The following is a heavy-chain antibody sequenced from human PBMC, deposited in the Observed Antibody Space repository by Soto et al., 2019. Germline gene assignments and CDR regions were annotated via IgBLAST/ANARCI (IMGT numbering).Heavy chain of an antibody. Sequence: EVQLLESGRGLVQPGGSLRLSCAASGFTFSSYAMSWVRQAPGKGLEWVSAISGSGGSTYYADSVKGRFTISRDNSKTPLYLQMHSLRAEDTAVYYCSKGLVRWDYRGQGTLVTVPS. D-gene: IGHD4-17*01. J-gene: IGHJ4*02. V-gene: IGHV3-23*01. CDR2: ISGSGGST. CDR3: SKGLVRWDY. CDR1: GFTFSSYA.